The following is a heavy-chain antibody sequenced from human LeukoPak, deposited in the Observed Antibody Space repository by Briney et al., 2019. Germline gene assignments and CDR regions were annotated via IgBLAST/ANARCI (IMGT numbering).Heavy chain of an antibody. CDR3: ARDPRGSSYGSFY. Sequence: GSSVKVSCKSSGYTVTGYYMHWVGQAPGQGLEWMGWSNPNSGCTNYPQKFQGRVTMTRDTSISTAYMELRRLRSDETAWDYCARDPRGSSYGSFYWGQATLVTVSS. D-gene: IGHD5-18*01. J-gene: IGHJ4*02. CDR1: GYTVTGYY. CDR2: SNPNSGCT. V-gene: IGHV1-2*02.